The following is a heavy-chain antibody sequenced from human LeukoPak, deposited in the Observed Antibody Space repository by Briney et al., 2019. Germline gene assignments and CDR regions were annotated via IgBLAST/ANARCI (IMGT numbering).Heavy chain of an antibody. CDR2: IIPIFGTV. CDR3: ARSLFRFLEWSYRSYYYYYMDV. J-gene: IGHJ6*03. CDR1: GGTFSSYA. D-gene: IGHD3-3*01. Sequence: SVKVSCKASGGTFSSYAISWVRQATGQGLEWMGGIIPIFGTVNYAQKFQGRVTITADKSTSTAYMELSSLRSEDTAVYYCARSLFRFLEWSYRSYYYYYMDVWGKGTTVTVSS. V-gene: IGHV1-69*06.